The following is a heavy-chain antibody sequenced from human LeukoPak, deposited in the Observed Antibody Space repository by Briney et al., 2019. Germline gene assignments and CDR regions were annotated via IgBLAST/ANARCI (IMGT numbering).Heavy chain of an antibody. CDR1: GFTVSSSY. D-gene: IGHD3-10*01. Sequence: GGSLRLSCAASGFTVSSSYMTWVRQAPGKGLEWLSVIYSGGSTYYADSGKGRFTISRDNSKNTLYLQMNSLRADDTAVYYCARILGGIDYWGQGTLVTVSS. J-gene: IGHJ4*02. V-gene: IGHV3-53*01. CDR3: ARILGGIDY. CDR2: IYSGGST.